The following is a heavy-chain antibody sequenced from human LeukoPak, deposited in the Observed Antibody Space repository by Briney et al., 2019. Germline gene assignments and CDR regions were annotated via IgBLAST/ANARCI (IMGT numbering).Heavy chain of an antibody. CDR1: GGSISTYY. D-gene: IGHD3-9*01. Sequence: PSETLSLTCTVSGGSISTYYWSWIRQPPGKGLEWIGYIYYSGSTNYNPSLKSRVTISVDTSKNQFSLKLTSVTAPDTAVYYCARHVPLGINYGMDAWGQGTTVTVSS. CDR3: ARHVPLGINYGMDA. J-gene: IGHJ6*02. V-gene: IGHV4-59*08. CDR2: IYYSGST.